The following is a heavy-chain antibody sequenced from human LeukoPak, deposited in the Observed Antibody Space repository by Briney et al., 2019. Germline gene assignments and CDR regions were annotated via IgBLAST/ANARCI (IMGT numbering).Heavy chain of an antibody. CDR1: GGSISSGGYY. V-gene: IGHV4-31*03. CDR3: ARSSSSPILNFDY. D-gene: IGHD6-6*01. Sequence: PSETLSLTCTVSGGSISSGGYYWSWIRQHPGKGLEWIGYIYYSGSTYYNPSLKSRVTISVDTSKNQFSLKLSSVTAADTAVYYCARSSSSPILNFDYWGQGTLVTVSS. J-gene: IGHJ4*02. CDR2: IYYSGST.